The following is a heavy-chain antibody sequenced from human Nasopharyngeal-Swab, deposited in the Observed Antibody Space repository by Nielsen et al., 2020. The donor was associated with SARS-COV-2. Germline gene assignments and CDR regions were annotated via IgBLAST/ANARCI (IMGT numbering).Heavy chain of an antibody. D-gene: IGHD3-10*01. CDR1: GFTFSSYA. V-gene: IGHV3-30*04. J-gene: IGHJ4*02. CDR3: AREYYYGSGSLDY. CDR2: ISYDGSNK. Sequence: LSLTCAASGFTFSSYAMHWVRQAPGKGLGWVAVISYDGSNKYYADSVKGRFTISRDNSKNTLYLQMNSLRAEDTAVYYCAREYYYGSGSLDYWGQGTLVTVSS.